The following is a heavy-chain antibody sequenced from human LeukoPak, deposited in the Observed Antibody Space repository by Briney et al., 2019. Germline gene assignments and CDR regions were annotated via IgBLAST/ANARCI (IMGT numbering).Heavy chain of an antibody. J-gene: IGHJ3*02. V-gene: IGHV3-49*04. CDR3: TRVRQKVGYCSSTSCPDDFDI. CDR2: IRSKAYGGTT. CDR1: GFTFVDYA. Sequence: GGSLRLSCTASGFTFVDYAMRWVRQAPGKGLEWVGFIRSKAYGGTTEYAASVKGRFTISRDDSKSIAYLQMNSLKTEDTAVYYCTRVRQKVGYCSSTSCPDDFDIWGQGTMVTVSS. D-gene: IGHD2-2*01.